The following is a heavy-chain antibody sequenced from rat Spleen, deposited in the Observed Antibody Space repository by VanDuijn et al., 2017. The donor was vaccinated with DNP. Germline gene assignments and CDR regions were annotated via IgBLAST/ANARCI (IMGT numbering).Heavy chain of an antibody. CDR2: IIYDGSRT. Sequence: EVQLVESGGGLVQPGRSLKLSCAASGFTFSDYNMAWVRQAPKKGLEWVATIIYDGSRTYYRDSVKGRFTISRDNAKSTLYLQMNSLTSEDMATYYCARPHYYSSGGFAYWGQGTLVTVSS. CDR3: ARPHYYSSGGFAY. V-gene: IGHV5S10*01. J-gene: IGHJ3*01. D-gene: IGHD1-1*01. CDR1: GFTFSDYN.